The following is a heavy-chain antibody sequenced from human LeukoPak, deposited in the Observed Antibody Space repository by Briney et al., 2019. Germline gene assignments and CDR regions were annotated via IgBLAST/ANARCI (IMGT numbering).Heavy chain of an antibody. Sequence: GGSLRLSCAASGFTFSSYAMHWVRQAPGKGLEWVAVISYDGSNKYYAVSVKGRFTISRDNSKNTLYLQMNSLRAEDTAVYYCARVQTYYYYYMDVWGKGTTVTVSS. CDR3: ARVQTYYYYYMDV. V-gene: IGHV3-30-3*01. CDR2: ISYDGSNK. CDR1: GFTFSSYA. J-gene: IGHJ6*03.